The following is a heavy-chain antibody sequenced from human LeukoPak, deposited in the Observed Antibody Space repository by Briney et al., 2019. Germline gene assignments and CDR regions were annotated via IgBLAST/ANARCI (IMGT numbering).Heavy chain of an antibody. CDR3: ARGRYYCSGGSCYSGRDYYFDY. V-gene: IGHV4-59*08. CDR2: FFYGETI. Sequence: SETLSLTCTVSGGSISGYYWSWIRQPPGKGLEWVGYFFYGETIDTIDYNPSLKSRVTISVDTSKSQFSLKLSSVTAADTAVYYCARGRYYCSGGSCYSGRDYYFDYWGQGTLVTVSS. CDR1: GGSISGYY. J-gene: IGHJ4*02. D-gene: IGHD2-15*01.